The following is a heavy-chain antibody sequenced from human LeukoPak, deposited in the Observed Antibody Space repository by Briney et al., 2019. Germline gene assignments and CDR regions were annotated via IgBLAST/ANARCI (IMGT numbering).Heavy chain of an antibody. CDR1: GGTFISYA. J-gene: IGHJ3*02. CDR2: IIPIFGTA. CDR3: AKGRWLQIGNAFDI. Sequence: ASVKVSCKASGGTFISYAISWVRQAPGQGLEWMGGIIPIFGTANYAQKFQGRVTITADESTSTAYMELSSLRSEDTAVYYCAKGRWLQIGNAFDIWGQGTIVTVSS. V-gene: IGHV1-69*13. D-gene: IGHD5-24*01.